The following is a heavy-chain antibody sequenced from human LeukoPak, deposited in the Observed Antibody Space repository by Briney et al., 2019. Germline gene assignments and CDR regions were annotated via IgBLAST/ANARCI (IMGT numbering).Heavy chain of an antibody. CDR1: GVTFSDSS. CDR3: AKDLRPDGHWDIDY. Sequence: PGGALSFSCEASGVTFSDSSMSWVRKAPGKGLNWVSSIYGNGGSTFYADSVKGRFTISRDNSRNTLYLQMDSLTVEDTAVYYCAKDLRPDGHWDIDYWGQGTLVTVSS. CDR2: IYGNGGST. V-gene: IGHV3-23*01. D-gene: IGHD5-24*01. J-gene: IGHJ4*02.